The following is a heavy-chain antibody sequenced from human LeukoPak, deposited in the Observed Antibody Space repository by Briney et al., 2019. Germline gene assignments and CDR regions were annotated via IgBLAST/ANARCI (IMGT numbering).Heavy chain of an antibody. CDR1: GFTFSSYG. V-gene: IGHV3-33*06. J-gene: IGHJ6*02. Sequence: GGSLRLSCAASGFTFSSYGIHWVRQAPGKGLEWVAVIWFDGSNKNYADSVKGRFTISRDNSKNTLHLQMNSLRAEDTAVYYCAKEKSGTAYFDYYGMDVWGQGTTVTVSS. CDR3: AKEKSGTAYFDYYGMDV. D-gene: IGHD1-14*01. CDR2: IWFDGSNK.